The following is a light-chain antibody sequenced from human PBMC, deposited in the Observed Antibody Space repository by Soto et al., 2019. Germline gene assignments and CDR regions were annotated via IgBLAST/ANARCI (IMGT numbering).Light chain of an antibody. CDR1: SSNLGAGFD. CDR3: ATWDDSLRGVV. J-gene: IGLJ2*01. CDR2: TNK. V-gene: IGLV1-40*01. Sequence: QSVLTQPPSVSGAPGQRLTISCTGTSSNLGAGFDVHWYQQLPGTPPKLLMYTNKQRPSGVPDRFSGSKSGTSASLAISGLQSEDEADYYCATWDDSLRGVVFGGGTKLTVL.